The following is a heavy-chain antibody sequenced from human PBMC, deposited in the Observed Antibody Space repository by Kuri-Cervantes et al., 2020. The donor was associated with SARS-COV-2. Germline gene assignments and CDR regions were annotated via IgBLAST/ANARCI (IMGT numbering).Heavy chain of an antibody. Sequence: GESLKISCAASGFTFSSYAMHWVRQAPGKGLEWVAVISYDGSNKYYADSVKGRFTISRDNSKNTLYLQMNSLRAEDTAVYYCARAFMVRGVNGPGYWGQGTLVTDSS. CDR1: GFTFSSYA. CDR3: ARAFMVRGVNGPGY. J-gene: IGHJ4*02. CDR2: ISYDGSNK. D-gene: IGHD3-10*01. V-gene: IGHV3-30-3*01.